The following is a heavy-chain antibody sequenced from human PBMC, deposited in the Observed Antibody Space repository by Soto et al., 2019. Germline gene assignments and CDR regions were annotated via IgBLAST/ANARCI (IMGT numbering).Heavy chain of an antibody. D-gene: IGHD5-12*01. CDR1: GGSISSGDYY. V-gene: IGHV4-30-4*01. CDR2: IYYSGST. J-gene: IGHJ4*02. Sequence: QVQLQESGPGLVKPSQSLSLTFTVSGGSISSGDYYWSWIRQPPGKGLEWIGYIYYSGSTYYNPSIKSRVTISVDTSKNQFSLKLSSVTAADTAVYYCARERWLQPIDYWGQGTLVTVSS. CDR3: ARERWLQPIDY.